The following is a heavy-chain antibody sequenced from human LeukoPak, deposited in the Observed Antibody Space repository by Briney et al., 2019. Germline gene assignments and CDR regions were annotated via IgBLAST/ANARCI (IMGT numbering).Heavy chain of an antibody. D-gene: IGHD6-13*01. CDR3: AKTAEAAAAFYWFDP. J-gene: IGHJ5*02. CDR1: GGSFSGYY. CDR2: INHSGST. V-gene: IGHV4-34*01. Sequence: SETLSLTRAVYGGSFSGYYWSWIRQPPGKGLEWIGEINHSGSTNYNPSLKSRVTISVDTSKNQFSLKLSSVTAADTAVYYCAKTAEAAAAFYWFDPWGQGTLVTVSS.